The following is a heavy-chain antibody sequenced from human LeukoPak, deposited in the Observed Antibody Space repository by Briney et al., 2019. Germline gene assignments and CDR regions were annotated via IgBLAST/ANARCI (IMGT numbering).Heavy chain of an antibody. Sequence: GGSLKLSVAASGFTLGSYALHWFRQAPAKGLSGGAVISYDGSNKYYADSVKGRFTISRDNSKNTLYLQMNSLRAEDTAVYYCARDRTAMALSFDYWGQGTLVTVSS. V-gene: IGHV3-30*04. CDR3: ARDRTAMALSFDY. CDR1: GFTLGSYA. J-gene: IGHJ4*02. CDR2: ISYDGSNK. D-gene: IGHD5-18*01.